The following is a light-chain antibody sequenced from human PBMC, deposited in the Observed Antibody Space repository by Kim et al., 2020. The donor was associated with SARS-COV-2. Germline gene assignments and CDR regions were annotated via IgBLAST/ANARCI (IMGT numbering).Light chain of an antibody. V-gene: IGLV2-14*03. Sequence: QSALTQPASVSGSPGQSMTISCTGTGSDVGGYDYVSWYQHHPGEAPKLIIFDVSQRPSGVSYRFSGSKSGSTASLTISGLQAADEADYYCSSYTDRATVIFGGGTQLTVL. J-gene: IGLJ2*01. CDR3: SSYTDRATVI. CDR1: GSDVGGYDY. CDR2: DVS.